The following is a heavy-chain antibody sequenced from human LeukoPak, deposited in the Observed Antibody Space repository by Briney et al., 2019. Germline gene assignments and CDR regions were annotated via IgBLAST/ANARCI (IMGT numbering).Heavy chain of an antibody. CDR3: ARDDCSGGSCYYYYYGMDV. D-gene: IGHD2-15*01. Sequence: GGSLRLSCAASGFTFSSYWMHWVRQAPGKGLVWVSRINSDGSSTSYADSVKGRFTISRDNAKNTLYLQMNSLRAEDTAVYYCARDDCSGGSCYYYYYGMDVWGQGTLVTVSS. V-gene: IGHV3-74*01. J-gene: IGHJ6*02. CDR1: GFTFSSYW. CDR2: INSDGSST.